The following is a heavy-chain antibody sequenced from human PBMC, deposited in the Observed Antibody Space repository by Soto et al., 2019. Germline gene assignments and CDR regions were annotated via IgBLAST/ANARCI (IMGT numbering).Heavy chain of an antibody. CDR3: AKGYSVVHQLFDY. J-gene: IGHJ4*02. Sequence: PGRFLRVSCAASGVTISSFAMRWVRQAPGKGLEWVSAISGSGGSTYYADSVKGRFTISRDNSKNTLYLQMNSLRAEDTAVYYCAKGYSVVHQLFDYWGQGPLVTVSS. CDR1: GVTISSFA. V-gene: IGHV3-23*01. CDR2: ISGSGGST. D-gene: IGHD1-1*01.